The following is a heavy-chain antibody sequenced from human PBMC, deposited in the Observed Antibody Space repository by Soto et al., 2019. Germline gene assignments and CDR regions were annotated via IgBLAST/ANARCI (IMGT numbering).Heavy chain of an antibody. D-gene: IGHD1-26*01. CDR1: VYTFTSYG. CDR2: ISAYNGNT. V-gene: IGHV1-18*01. CDR3: ARASGSSYWFDP. J-gene: IGHJ5*02. Sequence: ASVTVSCKDSVYTFTSYGISWVRQAPGQGLEWMGWISAYNGNTNYAQKLQGRVTMTTDTSTSTAYMELRSLRSDDTAVYYCARASGSSYWFDPWGQGTLVTVSS.